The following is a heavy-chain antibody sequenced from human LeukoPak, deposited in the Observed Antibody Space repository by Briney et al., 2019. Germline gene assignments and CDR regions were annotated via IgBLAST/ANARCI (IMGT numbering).Heavy chain of an antibody. D-gene: IGHD3-10*01. CDR3: AKVSGRIQIWPQPFGDGMDV. V-gene: IGHV3-23*01. CDR2: ISGRGGNT. Sequence: PGGSLRLSCAASGFTFSTNVMSWVRQAPGKGLECVSAISGRGGNTYYADSVKGRFTISRDNSKNMLYLQMNSLRAEDTAVYYCAKVSGRIQIWPQPFGDGMDVWGQGTTVTVSS. J-gene: IGHJ6*02. CDR1: GFTFSTNV.